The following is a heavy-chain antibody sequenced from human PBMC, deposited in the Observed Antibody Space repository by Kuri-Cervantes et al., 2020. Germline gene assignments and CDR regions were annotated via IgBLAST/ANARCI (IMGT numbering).Heavy chain of an antibody. V-gene: IGHV3-9*01. CDR1: GFTFDDYA. J-gene: IGHJ1*01. CDR3: ATGVQDFVWELFQH. Sequence: SLKISCAASGFTFDDYAMHWVRQAPGKGLEWVSGISWNSGSIGYADSVKGRFTISRDNAKNSLYLQMNSLRAEDTAVYYCATGVQDFVWELFQHWGQGTLVTVSS. D-gene: IGHD2-15*01. CDR2: ISWNSGSI.